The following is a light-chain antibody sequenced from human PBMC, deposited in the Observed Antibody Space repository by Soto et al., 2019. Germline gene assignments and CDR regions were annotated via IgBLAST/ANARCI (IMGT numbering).Light chain of an antibody. J-gene: IGKJ3*01. CDR2: WAS. Sequence: DIVMTQSPDSLAVSLGERATLNCKSSQSVFYGSNNKNYLALYKQKPGQPPKLLFYWASARESGVPDRFIGSGSGTDFTLTISSLQAEDVSVYYCQQYYDTPLTFGPGTRVDVK. CDR3: QQYYDTPLT. V-gene: IGKV4-1*01. CDR1: QSVFYGSNNKNY.